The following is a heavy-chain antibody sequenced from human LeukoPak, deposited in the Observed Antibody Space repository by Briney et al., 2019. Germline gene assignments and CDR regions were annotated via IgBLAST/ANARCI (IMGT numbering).Heavy chain of an antibody. Sequence: GGSLRLSCAASGFTFSSYEMNWVRQAPGKGLEWVSSIGGIGTYIYYADSVKGRITISRDNPKNSVYLQMNSLRAEDTAIYYCVRDLDWGQGTLVTVSS. CDR3: VRDLD. J-gene: IGHJ4*02. CDR2: IGGIGTYI. CDR1: GFTFSSYE. V-gene: IGHV3-48*03.